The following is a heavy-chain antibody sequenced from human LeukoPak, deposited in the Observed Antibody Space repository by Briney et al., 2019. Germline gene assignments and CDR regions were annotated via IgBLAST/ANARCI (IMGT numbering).Heavy chain of an antibody. CDR1: GGSISSGGYS. J-gene: IGHJ5*02. Sequence: PSETLSLTCAVSGGSISSGGYSWSWIRQPPGKGLEWIGYIYHSGSTYYNPSLKSRVTISVDRSKNQFSLKLSSVTAADTAVYYCARTIAVVKARNNWFDPWGQGTLVTVSS. D-gene: IGHD6-19*01. CDR2: IYHSGST. V-gene: IGHV4-30-2*01. CDR3: ARTIAVVKARNNWFDP.